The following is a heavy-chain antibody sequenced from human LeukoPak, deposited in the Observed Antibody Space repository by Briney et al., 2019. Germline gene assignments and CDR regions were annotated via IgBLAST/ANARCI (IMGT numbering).Heavy chain of an antibody. J-gene: IGHJ4*02. Sequence: ASVKVSCKASGYTFTSYGISWVRQAPGQGLEWMGWINPNSGGTNYAQKFQGRVTMTRDTSISTAYMELSRLRSDDTAVYYCARGPLYYDFWSGYSNLDYWGQGTLVTVSS. V-gene: IGHV1-2*02. CDR1: GYTFTSYG. CDR3: ARGPLYYDFWSGYSNLDY. CDR2: INPNSGGT. D-gene: IGHD3-3*01.